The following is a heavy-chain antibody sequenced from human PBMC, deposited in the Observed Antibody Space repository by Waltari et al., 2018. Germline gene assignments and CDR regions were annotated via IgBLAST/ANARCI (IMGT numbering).Heavy chain of an antibody. D-gene: IGHD6-13*01. CDR1: GFTVSRTY. CDR3: AGTPYSSSWSRNNFDY. CDR2: IYSGGST. J-gene: IGHJ4*02. V-gene: IGHV3-53*01. Sequence: EVQLVESGGGLIQPGGSLSLSCAASGFTVSRTYMSWVRQPPGKGLEWVSVIYSGGSTYYADSVKGRFTISRDNSKNTLYLQMNSLRAEDTAVYYCAGTPYSSSWSRNNFDYWGQGTLVTVSS.